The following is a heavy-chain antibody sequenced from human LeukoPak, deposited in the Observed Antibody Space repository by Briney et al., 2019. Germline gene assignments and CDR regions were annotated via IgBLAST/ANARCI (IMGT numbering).Heavy chain of an antibody. CDR1: GGSISSYY. CDR3: ARHTGYCSGGSCYFLDH. V-gene: IGHV4-59*08. J-gene: IGHJ4*02. D-gene: IGHD2-15*01. CDR2: IYYSGST. Sequence: SETLSLTCTVSGGSISSYYWSWIRQPPGKGLEWIGYIYYSGSTSYNPSLKSRVTISVDTSKNQFSLKLSSVTAADTAVYYCARHTGYCSGGSCYFLDHWGQGTLVTVSS.